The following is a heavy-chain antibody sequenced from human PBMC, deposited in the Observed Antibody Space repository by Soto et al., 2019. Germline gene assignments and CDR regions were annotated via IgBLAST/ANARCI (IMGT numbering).Heavy chain of an antibody. CDR1: GFTFSSYA. CDR3: ALRPVVPAAIGNY. J-gene: IGHJ4*02. D-gene: IGHD2-2*01. V-gene: IGHV3-23*01. CDR2: ISGSGGST. Sequence: EVQLLESGGGLVQPGGSLRLSCAASGFTFSSYAMSWVRQAPGKGLEWVSAISGSGGSTYYVDSVKGRFTISSDNSKNTLYLQMNSLRAEDTAVYYCALRPVVPAAIGNYWGQGTLVTVSS.